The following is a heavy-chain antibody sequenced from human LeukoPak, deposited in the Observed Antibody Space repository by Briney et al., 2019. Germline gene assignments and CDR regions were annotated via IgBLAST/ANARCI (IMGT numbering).Heavy chain of an antibody. CDR2: VSFDGRKK. D-gene: IGHD3-10*01. CDR3: ASLAATYLADYYDMFV. Sequence: GGSRTLSCVASGFPFSGTAVHWARQAPGKCREWVATVSFDGRKKFYADSVKGRFTISRDNSKYTLYLQMNSLRREDRTVYCCASLAATYLADYYDMFVWGQGATVIASS. V-gene: IGHV3-30*03. J-gene: IGHJ6*01. CDR1: GFPFSGTA.